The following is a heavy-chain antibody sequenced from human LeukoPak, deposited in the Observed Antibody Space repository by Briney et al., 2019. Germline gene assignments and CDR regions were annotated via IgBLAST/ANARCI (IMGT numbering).Heavy chain of an antibody. CDR2: ITGSGDFA. J-gene: IGHJ4*02. V-gene: IGHV3-23*01. CDR3: TKRITATAPFDS. CDR1: GFPFSTYG. Sequence: GGSLRLSCAASGFPFSTYGIGWVRQAPGKGLEWVSAITGSGDFAKYADSVRGRFTISRDNSKNTVYLQMNSLTVEDTALYYCTKRITATAPFDSWGQGALVIVSS. D-gene: IGHD4-17*01.